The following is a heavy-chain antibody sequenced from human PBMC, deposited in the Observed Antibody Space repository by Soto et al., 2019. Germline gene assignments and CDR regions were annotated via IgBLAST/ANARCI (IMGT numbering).Heavy chain of an antibody. V-gene: IGHV1-2*02. CDR1: RYTFTFYY. D-gene: IGHD2-15*01. CDR2: INPNSVGT. CDR3: ARPAPSCSGGSCYYEWLEP. Sequence: RASVXVAFKASRYTFTFYYMQLLLQAPGQGLDWMGWINPNSVGTNYAQKFQGRVTMTRDTSISTAYMELSRLRSDDTAVYYCARPAPSCSGGSCYYEWLEPWGQGTLVTV. J-gene: IGHJ5*02.